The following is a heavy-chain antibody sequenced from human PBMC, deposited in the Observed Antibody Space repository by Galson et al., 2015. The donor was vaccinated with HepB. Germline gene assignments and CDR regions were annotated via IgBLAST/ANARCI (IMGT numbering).Heavy chain of an antibody. D-gene: IGHD3-10*01. Sequence: SLRLSCAVSGFTFGGYALSWFRQAPGKGLEWVGFISRERYGGTTEYAASVKGRFFISRDDYKSIAHLQINSRKNEDASVYYGNKGAVELYLYGLDVWGQGTMVTVS. CDR1: GFTFGGYA. CDR2: ISRERYGGTT. V-gene: IGHV3-49*03. CDR3: NKGAVELYLYGLDV. J-gene: IGHJ6*02.